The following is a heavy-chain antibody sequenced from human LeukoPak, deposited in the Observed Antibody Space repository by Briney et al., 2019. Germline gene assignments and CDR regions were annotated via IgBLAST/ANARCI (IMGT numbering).Heavy chain of an antibody. J-gene: IGHJ4*02. Sequence: SETLSLTCTASDDSISRDFWTWIRQPPGKGLEWIGYIRYSGRTEYNPSLKSRVTISIQTSKHQFSLKLTSVTAADTAIYYCARLPDVSGWPFDYWGQGILVGVSS. V-gene: IGHV4-59*01. D-gene: IGHD6-19*01. CDR1: DDSISRDF. CDR3: ARLPDVSGWPFDY. CDR2: IRYSGRT.